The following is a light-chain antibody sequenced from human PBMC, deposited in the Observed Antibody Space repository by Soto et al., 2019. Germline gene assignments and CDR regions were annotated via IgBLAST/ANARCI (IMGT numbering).Light chain of an antibody. CDR1: TGSVSTSYY. Sequence: QAVVTQEPSFSVSPGGTVTLTCGLSTGSVSTSYYPGWFQQTPGQAPRTLIYSTDTRSSGVPDRFSGSILGNRAALTITGAQADDESDYYCVLFMGGAIPGVFGGGTKLTVL. CDR3: VLFMGGAIPGV. J-gene: IGLJ3*02. CDR2: STD. V-gene: IGLV8-61*01.